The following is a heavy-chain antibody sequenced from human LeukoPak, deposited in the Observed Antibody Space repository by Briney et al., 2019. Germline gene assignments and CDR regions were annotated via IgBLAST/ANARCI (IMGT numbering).Heavy chain of an antibody. D-gene: IGHD6-19*01. CDR2: ISSSSSTI. CDR1: GFTLSSYS. V-gene: IGHV3-48*04. J-gene: IGHJ4*02. CDR3: ARALGSGWDDY. Sequence: GGSLRLSCAASGFTLSSYSMNWVRQAPGKGLEWVSYISSSSSTIYYADSVKGRFTISRDNAKNSLYLQMNSLRAEDTAVYYCARALGSGWDDYWGRGTLVTVSS.